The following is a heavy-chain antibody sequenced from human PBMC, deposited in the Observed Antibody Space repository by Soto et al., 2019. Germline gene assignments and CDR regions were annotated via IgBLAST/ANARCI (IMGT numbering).Heavy chain of an antibody. J-gene: IGHJ6*02. CDR3: ARDLFGERYYYYGMDV. CDR2: INPNSGGT. Sequence: SVKVSCKASGYTFTGYYMHWVRRAPGQGLEWMGWINPNSGGTNYAQKFQGRVAMTRDTSISTAYMELSRLRSDDTAVYYCARDLFGERYYYYGMDVWGQGTTVTVSS. V-gene: IGHV1-2*02. D-gene: IGHD3-16*01. CDR1: GYTFTGYY.